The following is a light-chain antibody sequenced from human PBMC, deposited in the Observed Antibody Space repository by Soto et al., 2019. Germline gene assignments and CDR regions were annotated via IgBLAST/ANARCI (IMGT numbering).Light chain of an antibody. V-gene: IGKV1-5*03. Sequence: DIQMTQSPSTLSASVGDRVTITCRASQSISSWLAWYQQKPGKAPKLLIYKASSLESGVPSRFSGSGSGTEYTLTISSLQPDDFATYYCQQYISYSWTFGQGPKVEIK. CDR1: QSISSW. CDR2: KAS. CDR3: QQYISYSWT. J-gene: IGKJ1*01.